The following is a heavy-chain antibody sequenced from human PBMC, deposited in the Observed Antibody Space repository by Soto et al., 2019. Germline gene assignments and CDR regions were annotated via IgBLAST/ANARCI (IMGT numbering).Heavy chain of an antibody. CDR2: IVVGSGNT. CDR1: GFTFTSSA. Sequence: QMQLVQSGPEVKKPGTSVKVSCKVSGFTFTSSAVQWVRQARGQRLEWIGWIVVGSGNTNYAQKFQERVTITGESSTSTAYMELRSLRSEDTAVYYCAAGQDSADIGPHYFDYWGQGTLVTVSS. D-gene: IGHD2-15*01. CDR3: AAGQDSADIGPHYFDY. V-gene: IGHV1-58*01. J-gene: IGHJ4*02.